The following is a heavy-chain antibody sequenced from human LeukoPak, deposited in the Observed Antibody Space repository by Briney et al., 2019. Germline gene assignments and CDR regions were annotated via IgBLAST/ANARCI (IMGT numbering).Heavy chain of an antibody. CDR1: GGSISSSSYY. CDR3: ARVGGSGWPRGNLDY. CDR2: IFYSGST. J-gene: IGHJ4*02. D-gene: IGHD6-19*01. V-gene: IGHV4-39*07. Sequence: SETLSLTCTVSGGSISSSSYYWGWLRQPPGKGLEWIANIFYSGSTYYNPSLRSRVTISVDTSKNQFSLKLSSVTAADTAVYYCARVGGSGWPRGNLDYWGQGTLVTVSS.